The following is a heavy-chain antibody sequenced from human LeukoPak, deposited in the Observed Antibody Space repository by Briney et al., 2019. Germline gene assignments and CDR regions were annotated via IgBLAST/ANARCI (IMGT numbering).Heavy chain of an antibody. Sequence: PGGSLRLSCAASGFTFDDYAMHWVRLAPGKRLEWVSVISWDCGSIGYAASVKGRFTISRDNAKNSLYLQMNSLRAEDTALYYCAKGTNNYYDSSGPEFDYWGQGTLVTVSS. J-gene: IGHJ4*02. CDR3: AKGTNNYYDSSGPEFDY. CDR2: ISWDCGSI. CDR1: GFTFDDYA. V-gene: IGHV3-9*01. D-gene: IGHD3-22*01.